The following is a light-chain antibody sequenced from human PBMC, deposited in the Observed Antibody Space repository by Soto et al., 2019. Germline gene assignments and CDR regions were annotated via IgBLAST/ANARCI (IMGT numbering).Light chain of an antibody. CDR1: QSVSSW. Sequence: DIQMTQSPSTLSASVGDRVIITCWASQSVSSWLAWYQQKPGKAPNLLIYKASSLESGVPSRFSGSGSGTEFTLTISSLQPDDFATYYCQQYNSYSLFTFGPGTQVDIK. J-gene: IGKJ3*01. CDR3: QQYNSYSLFT. V-gene: IGKV1-5*03. CDR2: KAS.